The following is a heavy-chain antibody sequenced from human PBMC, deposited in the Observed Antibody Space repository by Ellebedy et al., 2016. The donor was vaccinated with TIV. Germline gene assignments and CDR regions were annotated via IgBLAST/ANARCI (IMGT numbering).Heavy chain of an antibody. CDR2: ISQSGDNT. V-gene: IGHV3-23*01. Sequence: GGSLRLSCAASGFTFSSYAMAWVRQAPGKGLEWVSSISQSGDNTFYADSVKGRFTISRDNSKSTLYLQMNSLSADDTAVYYCAREGSPLAAAGLSWGQGTLVTVSS. CDR3: AREGSPLAAAGLS. CDR1: GFTFSSYA. J-gene: IGHJ5*02. D-gene: IGHD6-13*01.